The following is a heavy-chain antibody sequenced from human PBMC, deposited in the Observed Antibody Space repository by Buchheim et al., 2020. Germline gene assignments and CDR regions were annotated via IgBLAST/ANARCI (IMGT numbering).Heavy chain of an antibody. J-gene: IGHJ4*02. CDR2: ITSSGSHI. Sequence: EVQVVESGGGLVKPGGSLRLSCAASGFTFSTSSMCWVRQAPGKGLEWVSFITSSGSHIYYADSVKGRFTLSRDNAKNSLYLQMNSLRVEDTAVYYCARVSDGTGTRPIDYWGQGTL. V-gene: IGHV3-21*01. CDR3: ARVSDGTGTRPIDY. CDR1: GFTFSTSS. D-gene: IGHD3-10*01.